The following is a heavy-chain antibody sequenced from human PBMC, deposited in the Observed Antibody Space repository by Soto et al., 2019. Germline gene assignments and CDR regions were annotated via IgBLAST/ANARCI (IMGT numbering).Heavy chain of an antibody. CDR1: GGSFSGYY. CDR2: INHSGST. J-gene: IGHJ4*02. Sequence: SETLSLTCAVYGGSFSGYYWSWIRQPPGKGLEWIGEINHSGSTNYNPSLKSRVTISVDTSKNQFSLKLSSVTAADTAVYYCARGITIDYWGQGTLVTVSS. V-gene: IGHV4-34*01. D-gene: IGHD3-10*01. CDR3: ARGITIDY.